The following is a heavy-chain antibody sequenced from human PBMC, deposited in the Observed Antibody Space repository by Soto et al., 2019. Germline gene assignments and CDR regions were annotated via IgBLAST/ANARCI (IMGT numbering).Heavy chain of an antibody. CDR2: ISYDGSNK. Sequence: PGGSLRLSCAASGFTFSSYAMHWVRQAPGKGLEWVAVISYDGSNKYYADSVKGRFTISRDNSKNTLYLQMNSLRAEDTAVYYCARDGAYCTNGVCSEIDYWGQGTLVTVSS. D-gene: IGHD2-8*01. CDR1: GFTFSSYA. V-gene: IGHV3-30-3*01. CDR3: ARDGAYCTNGVCSEIDY. J-gene: IGHJ4*02.